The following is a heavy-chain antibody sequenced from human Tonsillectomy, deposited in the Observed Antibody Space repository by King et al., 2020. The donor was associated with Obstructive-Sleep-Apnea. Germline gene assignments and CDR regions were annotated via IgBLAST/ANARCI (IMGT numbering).Heavy chain of an antibody. Sequence: QLQESGPGLVRPSETLSLRCTVSGGSVTSGGYYWGWIRQHPGKGLEWMGCVSSIGTAYYNPSLKTRVTISIDTSENHFSLRLNSVTAADTAIYYCGRSTEHRQYEACWGQGTLGTVSS. CDR3: GRSTEHRQYEAC. CDR2: VSSIGTA. D-gene: IGHD2-2*01. V-gene: IGHV4-31*03. J-gene: IGHJ4*02. CDR1: GGSVTSGGYY.